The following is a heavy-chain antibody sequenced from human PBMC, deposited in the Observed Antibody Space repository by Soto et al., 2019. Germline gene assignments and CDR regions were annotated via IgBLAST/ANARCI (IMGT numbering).Heavy chain of an antibody. CDR3: ARDSPPVDY. CDR1: GYTFTSYV. J-gene: IGHJ4*02. Sequence: QVQLVQSGAEVKKPGASVKVSCKASGYTFTSYVISWVRQAPGQGLECMGWMSAYNVNPNYTQKLQVRGTKTTHTSSSTPYMELRRLRSDDTAVFFCARDSPPVDYWGQGTLVTVSS. V-gene: IGHV1-18*01. CDR2: MSAYNVNP.